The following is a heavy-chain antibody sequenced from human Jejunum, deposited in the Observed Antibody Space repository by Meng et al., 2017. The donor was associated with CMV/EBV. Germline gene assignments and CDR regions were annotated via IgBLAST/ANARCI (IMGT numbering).Heavy chain of an antibody. CDR3: ARGESRGYYYFDY. D-gene: IGHD3-22*01. Sequence: GPCLVRPCEPLPPPCTVSGDSISIYFWSWIPQPARKKLEWIGRISPSGNINYIPSLKGRVTMSLDTSNNQIFLNLTSVTAADTALYYCARGESRGYYYFDYWGQGILVTVSS. CDR1: GDSISIYF. J-gene: IGHJ4*02. V-gene: IGHV4-4*07. CDR2: ISPSGNI.